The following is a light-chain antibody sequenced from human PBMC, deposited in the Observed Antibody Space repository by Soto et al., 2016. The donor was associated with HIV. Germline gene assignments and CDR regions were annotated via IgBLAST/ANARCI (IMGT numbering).Light chain of an antibody. J-gene: IGLJ1*01. V-gene: IGLV3-21*02. CDR2: DDS. CDR3: QVWDNISGHTYV. CDR1: NIGTKA. Sequence: SYELTQPPSVSVASGETATITCGGDNIGTKAVHWYQQRPGQAPVLVLFDDSDRPSGIPERFSASKSQNTATLTIRRVEAGDEADFYCQVWDNISGHTYVFGTGTKATVL.